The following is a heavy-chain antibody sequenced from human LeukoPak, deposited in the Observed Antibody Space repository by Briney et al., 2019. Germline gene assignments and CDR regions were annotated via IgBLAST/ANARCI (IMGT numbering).Heavy chain of an antibody. Sequence: SETLSLTCTVSDGSINSYYWSWIRQPPGEGREWIGYLYYSGSTNYNPSLTRRVTISVDTSKNKFYLKLSSVTAADTAVYYCARQMPIFGVVEDRFDPWGQGILVTVSS. J-gene: IGHJ5*02. D-gene: IGHD3-3*01. CDR3: ARQMPIFGVVEDRFDP. CDR2: LYYSGST. V-gene: IGHV4-59*08. CDR1: DGSINSYY.